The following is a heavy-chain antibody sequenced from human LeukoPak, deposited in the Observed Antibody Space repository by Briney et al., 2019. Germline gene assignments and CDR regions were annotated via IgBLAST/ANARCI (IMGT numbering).Heavy chain of an antibody. CDR2: ISWNSGSI. J-gene: IGHJ3*02. CDR3: AKVGSSSDAFDI. V-gene: IGHV3-9*03. D-gene: IGHD6-6*01. CDR1: GFTFDDYA. Sequence: GRSLRLSCAASGFTFDDYAMHWVRQAPGKGLEWVSGISWNSGSIGYADSVKGRFTISRDNAKNSLYLQMNSLRAEDMALYYCAKVGSSSDAFDIWGQGTMVTVSS.